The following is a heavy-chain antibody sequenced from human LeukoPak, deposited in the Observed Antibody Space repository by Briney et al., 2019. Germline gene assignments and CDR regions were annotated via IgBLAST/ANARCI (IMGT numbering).Heavy chain of an antibody. V-gene: IGHV4-59*01. CDR2: MHYSGST. Sequence: ETLSLTCTVSGGSISSYYWSWIRQPPGKGLEWIGYMHYSGSTNYNPSLKSRVTISVDTSKNQFSLKLSSVTAADTAVYYCARDRYIFAGPDAYYYMDVWGKGTTVTISS. J-gene: IGHJ6*03. CDR1: GGSISSYY. D-gene: IGHD5-18*01. CDR3: ARDRYIFAGPDAYYYMDV.